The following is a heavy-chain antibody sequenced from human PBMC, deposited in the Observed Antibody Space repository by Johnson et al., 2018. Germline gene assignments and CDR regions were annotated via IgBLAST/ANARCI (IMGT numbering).Heavy chain of an antibody. CDR1: GFTFSSYA. CDR2: ISGSGGST. V-gene: IGHV3-23*04. J-gene: IGHJ4*02. CDR3: ANLEAYDDSSGYNVDY. D-gene: IGHD3-22*01. Sequence: VQLVESGGGLVQPGGSLRLSCAASGFTFSSYAMSWVRQAPGKGLEWVSAISGSGGSTYYADSVKGRFTISRDNSKNTLYLQMNSLRAEDTAVYYCANLEAYDDSSGYNVDYWGQGTLGTVSS.